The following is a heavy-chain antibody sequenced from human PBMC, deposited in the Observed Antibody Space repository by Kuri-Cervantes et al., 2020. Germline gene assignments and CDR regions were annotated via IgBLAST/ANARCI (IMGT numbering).Heavy chain of an antibody. CDR2: IWYDGSNK. J-gene: IGHJ4*02. V-gene: IGHV3-33*01. CDR3: ARDARFQTYGDYDGGAELDY. CDR1: GFIISNYG. D-gene: IGHD4-17*01. Sequence: GESLKISCAASGFIISNYGIHWVRQAPGKGLEWVAVIWYDGSNKYYADSVKGRFTISRDNSKNTLYLQMNSLRAEDTAVYYCARDARFQTYGDYDGGAELDYWGQGTLVTVSS.